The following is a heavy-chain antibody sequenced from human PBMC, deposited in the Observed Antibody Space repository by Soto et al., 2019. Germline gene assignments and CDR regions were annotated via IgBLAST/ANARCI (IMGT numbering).Heavy chain of an antibody. Sequence: EVQLVESGGGLVQPGGSLRLSCAASGFTVSNNYMSWVRQTPGKGLEWVSIIYRDGTTYYAANVMGRFTISRDNSKNDLYLQMNSLKAANTAVYFCARVAVVVVPDAWVFDYWGQGTLVTVS. CDR3: ARVAVVVVPDAWVFDY. J-gene: IGHJ4*02. D-gene: IGHD2-2*01. V-gene: IGHV3-66*01. CDR1: GFTVSNNY. CDR2: IYRDGTT.